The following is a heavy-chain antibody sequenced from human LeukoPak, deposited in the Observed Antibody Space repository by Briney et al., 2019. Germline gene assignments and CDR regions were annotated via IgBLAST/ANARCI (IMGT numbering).Heavy chain of an antibody. CDR3: ARSPYCSGGSCHYYYGMDV. Sequence: SSETLSLTCTVSGGSISSYYWSWIRQPAGKGLECIGRNYTSGSTNYNPSLKSRVTMSVDTSKNQLSLKLSSVTAADTAVYYCARSPYCSGGSCHYYYGMDVWGQGTTVTVSS. D-gene: IGHD2-15*01. CDR2: NYTSGST. CDR1: GGSISSYY. V-gene: IGHV4-4*07. J-gene: IGHJ6*02.